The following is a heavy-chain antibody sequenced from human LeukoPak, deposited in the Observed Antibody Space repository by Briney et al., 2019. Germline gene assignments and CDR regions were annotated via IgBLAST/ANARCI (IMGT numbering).Heavy chain of an antibody. J-gene: IGHJ4*02. CDR3: ARELYNWNYPGY. V-gene: IGHV3-30-3*01. D-gene: IGHD1-7*01. CDR1: GFTFSSYA. Sequence: PGGSLRLSCAASGFTFSSYAMHWVRQAPGKGLEWVAVISYDGSNKYYADSVKGRFTISRDNSKNTLYLQMNSLRAEDTAVYYCARELYNWNYPGYWGQGTLVTVSS. CDR2: ISYDGSNK.